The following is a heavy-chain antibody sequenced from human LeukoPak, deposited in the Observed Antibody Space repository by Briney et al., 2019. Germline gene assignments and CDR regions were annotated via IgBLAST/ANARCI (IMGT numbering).Heavy chain of an antibody. CDR1: GFTFSSYG. CDR3: AKDYGDYGFDP. V-gene: IGHV3-30*02. D-gene: IGHD4-17*01. CDR2: IRYDESNK. Sequence: PGGSLRLSXAASGFTFSSYGMHWVRQAPGKGLEWVAFIRYDESNKYYADSVKGRFTISRDNSKNTLYLQMNSLRAEDTAVYYCAKDYGDYGFDPWGQGTLVTVSS. J-gene: IGHJ5*02.